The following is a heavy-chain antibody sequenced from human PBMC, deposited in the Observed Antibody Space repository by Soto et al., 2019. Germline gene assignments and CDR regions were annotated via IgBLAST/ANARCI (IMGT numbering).Heavy chain of an antibody. D-gene: IGHD5-18*01. V-gene: IGHV1-46*01. Sequence: ASVKVSCKASGYTFTHYYMHWVRQTPGQGLEWMGIINPNGGTSTYAQKFRAGFTMTRDTSTSTFYMELSGVRSEDSAVYYCATSVNSAMAFDFWGQGTRVTVSS. J-gene: IGHJ4*02. CDR1: GYTFTHYY. CDR2: INPNGGTS. CDR3: ATSVNSAMAFDF.